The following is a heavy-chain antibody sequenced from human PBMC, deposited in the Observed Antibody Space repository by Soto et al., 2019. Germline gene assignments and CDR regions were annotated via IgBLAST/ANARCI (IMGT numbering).Heavy chain of an antibody. Sequence: PGWSLIVSWAASGFSFSRYGIHWVRQAPGKGLEWVAVIWYDGSNKYYADSVKGRFTISRDNPKNTLYLHMNSLRAEDTAVYYCSLGSAYSDYDLEDWCQGPLV. J-gene: IGHJ4*02. CDR2: IWYDGSNK. D-gene: IGHD4-17*01. V-gene: IGHV3-33*08. CDR3: SLGSAYSDYDLED. CDR1: GFSFSRYG.